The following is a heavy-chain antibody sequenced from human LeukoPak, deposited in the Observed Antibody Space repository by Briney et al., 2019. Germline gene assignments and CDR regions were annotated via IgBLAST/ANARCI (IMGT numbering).Heavy chain of an antibody. V-gene: IGHV1-2*02. CDR3: ARGDIYWDY. CDR1: GYTFTAYY. J-gene: IGHJ4*02. Sequence: ASVKVSCKASGYTFTAYYVRWVRQAPGQGPEWMGWIHPNSGGTKYAQNFQGSVTMTRDTSITTAYMELSSLRSDDTAVYYCARGDIYWDYWGQGTQVTVSS. D-gene: IGHD2-15*01. CDR2: IHPNSGGT.